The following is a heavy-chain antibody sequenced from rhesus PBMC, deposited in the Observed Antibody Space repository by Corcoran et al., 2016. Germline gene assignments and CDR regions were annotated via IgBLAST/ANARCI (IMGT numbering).Heavy chain of an antibody. CDR1: GFTFSSYE. CDR3: TRNYYDSGYYTGGYFDY. D-gene: IGHD3-28*01. CDR2: ISESGGTI. J-gene: IGHJ4*01. Sequence: DVQLVESGGGLVKPGGSLRLSCVASGFTFSSYEMHWVRQAPGKGLEWVSVISESGGTIYYADFVKGRFTISRDNAKNSLFLQMNSLRAEDTAVYYCTRNYYDSGYYTGGYFDYWGQGVLVTVSS. V-gene: IGHV3-100*02.